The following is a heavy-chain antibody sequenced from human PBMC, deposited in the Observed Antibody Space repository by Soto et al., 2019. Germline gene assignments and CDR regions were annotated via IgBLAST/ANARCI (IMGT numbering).Heavy chain of an antibody. Sequence: GASVKVSSKASGGTFSSYAISWVRQAPGQGLEWMGGIIPIFGTANYAQKFQGRVTITADESTSTAYMELSSLRSEDTAVYYCARGVSWNYVVPFDPWGQGTLVTVSS. J-gene: IGHJ5*02. D-gene: IGHD1-7*01. CDR3: ARGVSWNYVVPFDP. CDR1: GGTFSSYA. CDR2: IIPIFGTA. V-gene: IGHV1-69*13.